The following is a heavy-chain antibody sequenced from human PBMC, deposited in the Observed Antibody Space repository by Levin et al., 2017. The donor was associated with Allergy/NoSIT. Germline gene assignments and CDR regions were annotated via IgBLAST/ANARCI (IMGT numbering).Heavy chain of an antibody. J-gene: IGHJ4*02. CDR3: ARISVTKSWIFDY. CDR1: GGSISSSNW. V-gene: IGHV4-4*02. Sequence: SETLSLTCAVSGGSISSSNWWSWVRQPPGKGLEWIGEIYHSGSTNYNPSLKSRVTISVDKSKNQFSLKLSSVTAADTAVYYCARISVTKSWIFDYWGQGTLVTVSS. D-gene: IGHD4-17*01. CDR2: IYHSGST.